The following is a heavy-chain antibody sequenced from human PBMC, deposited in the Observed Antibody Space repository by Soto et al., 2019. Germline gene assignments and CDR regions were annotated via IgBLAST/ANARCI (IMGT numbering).Heavy chain of an antibody. D-gene: IGHD1-20*01. Sequence: GGSLRLSCAASGFTFSSYGMHWVRQAPGKGLEWVAVIWYHGNSMYYADSVKGRFTISRDNSKNTLYLQMNNLRSEDTAVYYCARYNTGHSDYWGQGTLVTVSS. CDR1: GFTFSSYG. V-gene: IGHV3-33*01. J-gene: IGHJ4*02. CDR3: ARYNTGHSDY. CDR2: IWYHGNSM.